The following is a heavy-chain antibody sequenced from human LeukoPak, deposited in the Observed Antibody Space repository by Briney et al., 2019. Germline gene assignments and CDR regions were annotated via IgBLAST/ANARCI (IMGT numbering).Heavy chain of an antibody. CDR3: ARGTRVVVILNYFDY. CDR1: GYIFTNYA. D-gene: IGHD3-22*01. CDR2: INPGNGET. Sequence: ASVKVSCKGSGYIFTNYAVQWVRQAPGQSLEWLGWINPGNGETRYSRKFQGRVTMSIDTSATTAYMELRSLRSDDTAVYYCARGTRVVVILNYFDYWGQGTLVTVSS. V-gene: IGHV1-3*01. J-gene: IGHJ4*02.